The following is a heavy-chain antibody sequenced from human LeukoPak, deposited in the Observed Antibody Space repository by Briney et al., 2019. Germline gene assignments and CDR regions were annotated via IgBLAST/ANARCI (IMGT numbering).Heavy chain of an antibody. D-gene: IGHD3-10*01. J-gene: IGHJ4*02. CDR1: GGSFSGYY. CDR3: APPSAGD. CDR2: INHSGST. Sequence: SETLSLTCAVYGGSFSGYYWSWIRQPPGKGLEWNGEINHSGSTNYNPSLKSRVTISVDTSKNQFSLKLSSVTAADTAVYYCAPPSAGDWGQGTLVTVSS. V-gene: IGHV4-34*01.